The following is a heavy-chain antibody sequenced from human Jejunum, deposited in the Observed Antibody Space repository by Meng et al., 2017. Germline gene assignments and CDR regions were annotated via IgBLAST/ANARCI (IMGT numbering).Heavy chain of an antibody. CDR3: ARSGGFSSEYP. D-gene: IGHD3-22*01. V-gene: IGHV3-30*01. CDR2: ISFDGTET. Sequence: QGQLGESGGGLVQPGRSLRLSCAASGFNFHGYAMHWVRQGTGKGLEWVAGISFDGTETFYADSVKGRFTISRDNSKNTLFLQMIGLRAEDTAMYYCARSGGFSSEYPWGQGTLVTVSS. J-gene: IGHJ5*02. CDR1: GFNFHGYA.